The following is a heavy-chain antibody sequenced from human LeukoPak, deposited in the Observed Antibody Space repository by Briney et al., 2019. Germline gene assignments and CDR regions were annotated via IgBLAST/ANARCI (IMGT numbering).Heavy chain of an antibody. Sequence: SETLSLTCTVSGGSISSYYWSWIRQPAGKGLEWIGRIYTSGSTNYNPSLKSRVTMSVDTSKNQFSLKLSSVTAADTAAYYCARDRGSSLYFDAFDIWGQGTMATVSS. CDR2: IYTSGST. J-gene: IGHJ3*02. CDR1: GGSISSYY. CDR3: ARDRGSSLYFDAFDI. D-gene: IGHD6-13*01. V-gene: IGHV4-4*07.